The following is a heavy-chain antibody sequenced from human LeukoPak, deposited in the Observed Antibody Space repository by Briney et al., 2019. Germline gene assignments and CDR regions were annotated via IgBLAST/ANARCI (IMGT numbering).Heavy chain of an antibody. V-gene: IGHV3-53*01. CDR3: ARDPTGDAFDI. CDR2: IYSGGST. J-gene: IGHJ3*02. Sequence: GGSLRLSCAASGFTASSNYMSWVRQAPGKGLEWVSVIYSGGSTYYADSVKGRFTISRDNSKNTLYLQMNSLRAEDTAVYYCARDPTGDAFDIWGQGTMVTVSS. CDR1: GFTASSNY. D-gene: IGHD4-11*01.